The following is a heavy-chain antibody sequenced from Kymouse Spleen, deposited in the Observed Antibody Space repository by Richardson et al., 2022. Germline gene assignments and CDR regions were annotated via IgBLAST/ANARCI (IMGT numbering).Heavy chain of an antibody. J-gene: IGHJ3*02. CDR3: ARDNWNYHDAFDI. CDR2: IYYSGST. V-gene: IGHV4-39*01. D-gene: IGHD1-7*01. CDR1: GGSISSSSYY. Sequence: QLQLQESGPGLVKPSETLSLTCTVSGGSISSSSYYWGWIRQPPGKGLEWIGSIYYSGSTYYNPSLKSRVTISVDTSKNQFSLKLSSVTAADTAVYYCARDNWNYHDAFDIWGQGTMVTVSS.